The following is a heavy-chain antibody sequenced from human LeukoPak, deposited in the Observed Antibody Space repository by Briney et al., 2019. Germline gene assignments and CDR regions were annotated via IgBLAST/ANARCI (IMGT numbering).Heavy chain of an antibody. D-gene: IGHD6-13*01. CDR3: ARGRTAYSSSRFDY. V-gene: IGHV3-7*05. CDR2: IKQDGSEK. CDR1: GFTCSNYW. J-gene: IGHJ4*02. Sequence: GALRLSCAASGFTCSNYWMTWVRQAPGKGLEWVASIKQDGSEKYYVDSVKGRFTISRDNAQNSLYLQMNSLRAEDTAVYYCARGRTAYSSSRFDYWGQGTLVSVSS.